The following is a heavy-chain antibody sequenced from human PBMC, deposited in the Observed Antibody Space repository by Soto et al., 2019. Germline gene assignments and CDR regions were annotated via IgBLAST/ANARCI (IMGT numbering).Heavy chain of an antibody. Sequence: LSLTCAVSGGSISSGGYSWSWIRQPPGKGLEWIGYIYHSGSTYYNPSLKSRVTISVDRSKNQFSLKLSSVTAADTAVYYCARVVVTAPGNWFDPWGQGTLVTVSS. D-gene: IGHD2-21*02. CDR3: ARVVVTAPGNWFDP. CDR1: GGSISSGGYS. CDR2: IYHSGST. V-gene: IGHV4-30-2*01. J-gene: IGHJ5*02.